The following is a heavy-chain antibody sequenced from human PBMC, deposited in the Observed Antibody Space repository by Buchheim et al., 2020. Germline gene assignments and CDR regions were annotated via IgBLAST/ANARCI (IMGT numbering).Heavy chain of an antibody. CDR1: GFTFSSYE. CDR3: ARDPHDYGDYYYYYAMDV. CDR2: ISSSGSTI. J-gene: IGHJ6*02. D-gene: IGHD4-17*01. V-gene: IGHV3-48*03. Sequence: EVQLVESGGGLVQPGGSLRLSCAASGFTFSSYEMNWVRQAPGKGLEWVSYISSSGSTIYYADSVKGRFTISRDNAKNSLYLQMNSLRAEDTAIYYCARDPHDYGDYYYYYAMDVWGQGTT.